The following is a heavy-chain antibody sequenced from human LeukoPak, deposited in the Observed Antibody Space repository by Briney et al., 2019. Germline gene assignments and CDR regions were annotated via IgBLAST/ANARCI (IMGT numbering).Heavy chain of an antibody. V-gene: IGHV1-2*02. Sequence: ASVKVSCKASGYTFTGYYMHWVRQAPGQGLEWMGWINPNSGGTNYAQKFQGRVTMTRDTSISTAYMELSRLRSDDTAAYYCARECWGATTRLYYFDYWGQGTLVTVSS. D-gene: IGHD1-26*01. CDR1: GYTFTGYY. J-gene: IGHJ4*02. CDR3: ARECWGATTRLYYFDY. CDR2: INPNSGGT.